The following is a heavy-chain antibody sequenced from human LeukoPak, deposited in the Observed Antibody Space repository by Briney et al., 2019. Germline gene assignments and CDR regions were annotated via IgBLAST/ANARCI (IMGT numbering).Heavy chain of an antibody. CDR1: GGSISSGGYY. D-gene: IGHD3-22*01. CDR2: IYYSGST. J-gene: IGHJ3*02. Sequence: SQTLSLTCTVSGGSISSGGYYWSWIRQHPGKGLEWIGYIYYSGSTYYNPSLKSRVTISVDTSKNQFSLKLSSVTAADTAVYYCARGLVYYDSSGYSSDAFDIWGLGTMVTVSS. V-gene: IGHV4-31*03. CDR3: ARGLVYYDSSGYSSDAFDI.